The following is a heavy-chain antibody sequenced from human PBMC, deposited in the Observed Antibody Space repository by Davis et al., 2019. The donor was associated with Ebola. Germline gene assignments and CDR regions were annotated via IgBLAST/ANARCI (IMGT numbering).Heavy chain of an antibody. CDR2: IDPSDSYT. D-gene: IGHD6-6*01. Sequence: GESLKISCKGSGYSFTTYWIRWVRQMPGKGLEWMGRIDPSDSYTNYSPSFQGHVTISADKSISTAYLQWSSLKASDTAMYYCARVRNKQLVGSDYWGQGTLVTVSS. J-gene: IGHJ4*02. CDR1: GYSFTTYW. V-gene: IGHV5-10-1*01. CDR3: ARVRNKQLVGSDY.